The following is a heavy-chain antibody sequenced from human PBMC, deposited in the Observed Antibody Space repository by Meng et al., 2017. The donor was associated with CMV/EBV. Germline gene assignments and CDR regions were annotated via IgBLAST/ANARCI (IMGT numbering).Heavy chain of an antibody. Sequence: GESLKISCAASGFTVSSNYMSWVRQAPGKGLEWVSVIYSGGSTYYADSVKGRFTISRDNAKNSLYLQMNSLRAEDTAVYYCARDLTGQYCSSTSCYQDDWGQGTLVTVSS. J-gene: IGHJ4*02. CDR2: IYSGGST. D-gene: IGHD2-2*01. CDR1: GFTVSSNY. V-gene: IGHV3-53*01. CDR3: ARDLTGQYCSSTSCYQDD.